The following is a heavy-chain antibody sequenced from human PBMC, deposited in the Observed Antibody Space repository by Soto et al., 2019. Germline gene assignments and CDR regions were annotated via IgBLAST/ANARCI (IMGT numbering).Heavy chain of an antibody. CDR2: IFFSGSP. CDR1: GGSITSTSYY. CDR3: ARHAYYDPNGYYVGYFDP. J-gene: IGHJ5*02. V-gene: IGHV4-39*01. Sequence: PSETLSLTCTVSGGSITSTSYYWGWIRQPPEKGLEWIGSIFFSGSPYFNPSLKSRVSISVDTSKNQFSLSLTSVTAADTAVYYCARHAYYDPNGYYVGYFDPWGQGTLVTVSS. D-gene: IGHD3-22*01.